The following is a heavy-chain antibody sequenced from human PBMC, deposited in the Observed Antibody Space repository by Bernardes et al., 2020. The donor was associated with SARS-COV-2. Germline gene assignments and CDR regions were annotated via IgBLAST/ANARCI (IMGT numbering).Heavy chain of an antibody. D-gene: IGHD1-1*01. V-gene: IGHV3-23*01. CDR2: ISGSGGRT. CDR3: AKPGTDY. J-gene: IGHJ4*02. Sequence: GGSLRPSCAASGFPFISFAMSWVRQAPGKGLEWVSVISGSGGRTNYADSVMGRFTISRDNSKNTLFLQMKRLRAEDTAVYYCAKPGTDYWGQGTLVTVSA. CDR1: GFPFISFA.